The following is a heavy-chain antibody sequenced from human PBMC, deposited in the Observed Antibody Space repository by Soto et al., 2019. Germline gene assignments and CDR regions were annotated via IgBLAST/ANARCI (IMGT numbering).Heavy chain of an antibody. J-gene: IGHJ4*02. CDR1: GASISSSGYY. CDR3: ASNYHLWGSYRDY. Sequence: QRELQESGPGLVKRSETLSLICTVSGASISSSGYYWGWIRQPPGKGLEWIGSIYYSGSTYYNPSLKSRVTISVDTSKNQFSLKLSSVTAADTAVYYCASNYHLWGSYRDYWGQGTLVTVSS. D-gene: IGHD3-16*01. V-gene: IGHV4-39*01. CDR2: IYYSGST.